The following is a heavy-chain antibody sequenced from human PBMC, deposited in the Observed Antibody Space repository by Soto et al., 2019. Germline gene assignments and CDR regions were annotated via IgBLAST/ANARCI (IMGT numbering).Heavy chain of an antibody. CDR2: IRRKANSYAT. J-gene: IGHJ4*02. CDR1: GFTFGGSA. D-gene: IGHD6-19*01. Sequence: GGSLRLSCAASGFTFGGSAMHWVRQASGKGLEWVGRIRRKANSYATEYAASVEGRFTMSRDDSQNTAYLQMNSLKTEDTAVYYSTTVAVAADYWGQGTLVIVSS. CDR3: TTVAVAADY. V-gene: IGHV3-73*01.